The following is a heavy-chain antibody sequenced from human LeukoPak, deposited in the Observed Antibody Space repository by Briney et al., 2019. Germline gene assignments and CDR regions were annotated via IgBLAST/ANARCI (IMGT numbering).Heavy chain of an antibody. CDR2: ISHTEGT. Sequence: SETLSLTCGVFGGSINDYYWSWIRQSPGKGLEWIGEISHTEGTRYNPSLESRVTISVGTSENQLSLKLIFVTAADTAFYYCARIRCGHSGSVCYNHWGLGTLVTVSS. J-gene: IGHJ4*02. D-gene: IGHD2-21*01. CDR3: ARIRCGHSGSVCYNH. CDR1: GGSINDYY. V-gene: IGHV4-34*01.